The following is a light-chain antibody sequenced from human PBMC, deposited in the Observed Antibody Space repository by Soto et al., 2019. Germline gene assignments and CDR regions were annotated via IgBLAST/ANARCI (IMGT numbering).Light chain of an antibody. CDR2: GAS. V-gene: IGKV3-20*01. Sequence: DIVLTQSPGTLSLSPGERATLSCRASQSVSSSYLAWYQQKPGQAPRLLIYGASSRATGIPDRFSGSGSGTDFTLTISRLEPEDFAVYYCQQYGSSPTFGHGTNVEIK. J-gene: IGKJ1*01. CDR3: QQYGSSPT. CDR1: QSVSSSY.